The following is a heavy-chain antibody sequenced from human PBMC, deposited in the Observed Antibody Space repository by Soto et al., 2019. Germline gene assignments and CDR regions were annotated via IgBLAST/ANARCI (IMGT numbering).Heavy chain of an antibody. Sequence: EVQLLESGGGLVQPGGSLRLSCVGSGFTFSSYDMSWVRQAPGTGLEWVSSFSFYGRRDNTYYADSVKGRFTIARDNSRNAVYLQIDNLRVEDTAVYYCGKSLYNANGGANDHGGKGNLLTVSS. D-gene: IGHD3-10*01. CDR3: GKSLYNANGGANDH. V-gene: IGHV3-23*01. J-gene: IGHJ4*02. CDR2: FSFYGRRDNT. CDR1: GFTFSSYD.